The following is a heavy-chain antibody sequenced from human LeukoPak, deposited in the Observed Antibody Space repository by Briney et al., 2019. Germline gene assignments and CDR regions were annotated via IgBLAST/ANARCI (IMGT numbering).Heavy chain of an antibody. V-gene: IGHV4-34*01. J-gene: IGHJ4*02. CDR3: ARSVGYFDY. Sequence: TSETLSLTCAVYGGSFSGYYWSWIRQPPGKGLEWIGEINHSGSTNYNPSLKSRVTISVDTSKNQFSLKLSSVTAADTAVYYCARSVGYFDYWGQGTLVTVSS. CDR1: GGSFSGYY. D-gene: IGHD4-23*01. CDR2: INHSGST.